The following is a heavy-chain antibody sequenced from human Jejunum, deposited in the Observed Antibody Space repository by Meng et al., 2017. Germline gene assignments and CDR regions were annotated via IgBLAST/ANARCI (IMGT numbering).Heavy chain of an antibody. V-gene: IGHV4-61*03. CDR3: ARDSETYPTYFDY. CDR2: ISDSGTT. CDR1: GGSVSSGFYY. J-gene: IGHJ4*02. D-gene: IGHD5-24*01. Sequence: QVPPQDAAPGLVRPSETLYLTCTVPGGSVSSGFYYWSWIRQPPGKGLEWIGYISDSGTTNYNPSLKSRVTMSVDTSKNHFSLKLTSVTAADTAVYFCARDSETYPTYFDYWGQGTLVTVSS.